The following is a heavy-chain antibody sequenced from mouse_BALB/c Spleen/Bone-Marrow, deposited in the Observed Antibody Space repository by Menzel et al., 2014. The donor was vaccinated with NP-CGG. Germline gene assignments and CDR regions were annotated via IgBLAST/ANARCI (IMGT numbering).Heavy chain of an antibody. J-gene: IGHJ4*01. Sequence: VQLQQSGAELVKPGASVKLSCTASGFNIKDTYMHWVKQRPEQGLEWIGRIDPVNGNTKFDPQFQGKANITADTSSNTAYLQLSSLTSEDTAVYYCARWEYYAKDYGGQGPSVTISS. CDR3: ARWEYYAKDY. CDR2: IDPVNGNT. D-gene: IGHD4-1*01. V-gene: IGHV14-3*02. CDR1: GFNIKDTY.